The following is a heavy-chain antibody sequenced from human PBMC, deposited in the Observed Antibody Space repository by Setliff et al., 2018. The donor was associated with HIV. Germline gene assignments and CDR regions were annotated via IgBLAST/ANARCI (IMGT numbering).Heavy chain of an antibody. J-gene: IGHJ4*02. CDR1: GASISNYY. CDR2: VYYSGIS. CDR3: ARADYDGGTYYFDF. Sequence: PSETLSLTCTVSGASISNYYWSWIRQSPGRGLEWVGYVYYSGISNYNPSLKSRVTISVDTSKNHFSLRLSSVTAADTALYYCARADYDGGTYYFDFWDKGTLVTVSS. D-gene: IGHD4-17*01. V-gene: IGHV4-59*01.